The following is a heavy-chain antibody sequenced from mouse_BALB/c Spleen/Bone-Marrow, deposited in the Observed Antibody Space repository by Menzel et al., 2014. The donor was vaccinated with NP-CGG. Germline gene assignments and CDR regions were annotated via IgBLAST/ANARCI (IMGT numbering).Heavy chain of an antibody. CDR2: ISSGGSYT. Sequence: EVKLMESGGGLVKPGGSLKLSCAASGFTFXYYAMSWVRQSPEKRLEWVAEISSGGSYTYYPDTVTGRFTISRDNAKNTLYLEMSSLGSEDTAMYYCVRDSSGYFDYWGQGTTLTVSS. CDR1: GFTFXYYA. CDR3: VRDSSGYFDY. V-gene: IGHV5-9-4*01. J-gene: IGHJ2*01. D-gene: IGHD3-1*01.